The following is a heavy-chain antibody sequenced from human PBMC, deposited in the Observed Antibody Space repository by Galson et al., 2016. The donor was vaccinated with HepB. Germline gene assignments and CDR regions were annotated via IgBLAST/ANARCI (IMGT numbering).Heavy chain of an antibody. V-gene: IGHV1-18*01. CDR2: ISVHNGNT. J-gene: IGHJ4*02. CDR1: GYTFNHYG. D-gene: IGHD1-26*01. CDR3: ARGGGRGGSDY. Sequence: SVKVSCKASGYTFNHYGITWVRQAPGQGLEWMGWISVHNGNTNYAQKIQGRVTMTTDPVTSTAYMELRGLRSDDTAVYYCARGGGRGGSDYWGQGTLVTVTS.